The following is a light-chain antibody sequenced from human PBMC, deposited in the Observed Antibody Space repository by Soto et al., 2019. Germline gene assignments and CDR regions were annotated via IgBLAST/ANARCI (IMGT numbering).Light chain of an antibody. CDR3: QQSYSNPWT. CDR1: QSISSY. V-gene: IGKV1-39*01. CDR2: AAS. Sequence: DIQMTQSPSSLSASVGDRVTITCRASQSISSYLNWYQQKPGKAPKLLIYAASSLQSGVPSRFSGSGSGTEFTLTISSLQHEDFATYYCQQSYSNPWTFGQGTKVEIQ. J-gene: IGKJ1*01.